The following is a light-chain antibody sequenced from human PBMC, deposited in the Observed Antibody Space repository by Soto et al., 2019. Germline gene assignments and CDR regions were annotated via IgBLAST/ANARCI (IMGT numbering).Light chain of an antibody. J-gene: IGLJ1*01. CDR3: ATWDDSLSGYV. V-gene: IGLV1-47*01. CDR2: RNN. Sequence: QSVLTQPPSASGTPGQQVTISCSGSSSNIGSNYVYWYQQLPGTAPKLLIYRNNQRPSGVPDRFSGSKSGTSASLAISGLRSEDEADYYCATWDDSLSGYVFGTGTKLTVL. CDR1: SSNIGSNY.